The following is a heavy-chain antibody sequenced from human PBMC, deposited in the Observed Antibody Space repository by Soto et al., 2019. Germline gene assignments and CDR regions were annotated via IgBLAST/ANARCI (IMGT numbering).Heavy chain of an antibody. V-gene: IGHV4-31*03. CDR2: IYYSGST. D-gene: IGHD2-15*01. CDR3: ARGRYCSGGSCYSVRYFDL. CDR1: GGSISSGGYY. J-gene: IGHJ2*01. Sequence: QVQLQESGPGLVKPSQTLSLTCTVSGGSISSGGYYWSWIRQHPGKGLEWIGYIYYSGSTYYNPSLKSRVTVSVDTSKSQFSLKLRSGTAADTAVYYCARGRYCSGGSCYSVRYFDLWGRGTLVTVSS.